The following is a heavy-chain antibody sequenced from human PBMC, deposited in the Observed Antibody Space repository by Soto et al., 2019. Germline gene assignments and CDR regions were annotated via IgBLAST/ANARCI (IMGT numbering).Heavy chain of an antibody. Sequence: QVQLVESGGGLVKPGGSLRLSCAASNFIFSDYYLSWIRQAPGKGLEWVSYISNSGTTVYYADSVKGRFTISRDNAKKSLYLQMNSLRAEDTAVYYCARDTLPTDFGLGWDVWGQGNTVTVSS. J-gene: IGHJ6*02. CDR2: ISNSGTTV. CDR1: NFIFSDYY. CDR3: ARDTLPTDFGLGWDV. D-gene: IGHD4-17*01. V-gene: IGHV3-11*01.